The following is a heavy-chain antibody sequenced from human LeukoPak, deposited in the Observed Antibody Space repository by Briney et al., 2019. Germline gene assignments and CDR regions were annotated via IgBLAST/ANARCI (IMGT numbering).Heavy chain of an antibody. CDR2: IYPGDSDT. D-gene: IGHD2-15*01. V-gene: IGHV5-51*01. J-gene: IGHJ4*02. Sequence: GSLKISCKGSGYSFTSYWMGWVRQMPGKGLEWMGIIYPGDSDTRYSPSFQGQVTISADKSISTAYLQWSSLKASDTAMYYCASSYCSGGSCHHFDYWGQGTLVTVSS. CDR1: GYSFTSYW. CDR3: ASSYCSGGSCHHFDY.